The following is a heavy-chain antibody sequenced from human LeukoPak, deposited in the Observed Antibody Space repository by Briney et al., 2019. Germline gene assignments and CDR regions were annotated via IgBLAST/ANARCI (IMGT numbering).Heavy chain of an antibody. J-gene: IGHJ4*02. CDR1: GYTFTSYY. CDR2: INPSGGST. D-gene: IGHD2-15*01. Sequence: ASVKVSCKASGYTFTSYYMHWVRQAPGQGLEWMGIINPSGGSTSYAQKFQGRVTMTRDMSTSTVYMELSSLRSEDTAVYYCARDPPGYCSGGSCFSKYYFDYWGQGTLVTVSS. V-gene: IGHV1-46*01. CDR3: ARDPPGYCSGGSCFSKYYFDY.